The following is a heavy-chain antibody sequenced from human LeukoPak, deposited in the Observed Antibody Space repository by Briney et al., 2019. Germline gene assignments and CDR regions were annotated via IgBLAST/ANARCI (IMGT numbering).Heavy chain of an antibody. CDR3: ARDLKYCTGGMCYFTAVADS. CDR2: INWDSTST. Sequence: GGSLRLSCATSGFIFDRFGMNWVRQGPGKGLEWGSGINWDSTSTNYVDSVRGRFTISRDNAKNSLYLQMNSLRVEDTAFYYCARDLKYCTGGMCYFTAVADSWGQGTLVTVSS. CDR1: GFIFDRFG. V-gene: IGHV3-20*04. D-gene: IGHD2-8*02. J-gene: IGHJ4*02.